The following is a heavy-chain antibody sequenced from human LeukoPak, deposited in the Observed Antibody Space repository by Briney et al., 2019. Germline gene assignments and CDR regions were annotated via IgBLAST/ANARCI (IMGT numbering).Heavy chain of an antibody. D-gene: IGHD1-7*01. Sequence: SVKVSCKASGGTFSSYAISWVRQAPGQGLEWMGGVIPIFGTANYAQKFQGRVTITADESTSTAYMELSSLRSEDTAVYYCARGRLELQDYYYYYGMDVWGQGTTVTVSS. CDR2: VIPIFGTA. V-gene: IGHV1-69*13. CDR3: ARGRLELQDYYYYYGMDV. CDR1: GGTFSSYA. J-gene: IGHJ6*02.